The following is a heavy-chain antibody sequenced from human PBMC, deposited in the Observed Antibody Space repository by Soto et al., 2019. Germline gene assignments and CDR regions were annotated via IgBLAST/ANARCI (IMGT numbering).Heavy chain of an antibody. CDR3: ARLSVDFWSGYSWFDP. CDR1: GYTFTGYY. D-gene: IGHD3-3*01. Sequence: ASVKVSCKASGYTFTGYYMHWVRQAPGQGLEWMGWINPNSGGTNYAQKFQGWVTMTRDTSTSTAYMELRSLRSDDTAVYYCARLSVDFWSGYSWFDPWGQGTLVTVSS. J-gene: IGHJ5*02. CDR2: INPNSGGT. V-gene: IGHV1-2*04.